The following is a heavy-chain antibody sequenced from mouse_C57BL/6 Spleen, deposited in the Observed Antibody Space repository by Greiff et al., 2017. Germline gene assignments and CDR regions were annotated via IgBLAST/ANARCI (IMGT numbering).Heavy chain of an antibody. CDR3: ANNYWFAD. Sequence: VQLQQSGPELVKPGASVKISCKASGYTFTDYYMNWVKQSHGQSLEWLGDINPNNGGTSYNQKFKGKATLTVDKSSSTSYMELRSLTSEDSAVYYCANNYWFADWGQGTLVTVSA. D-gene: IGHD1-3*01. CDR2: INPNNGGT. J-gene: IGHJ3*01. CDR1: GYTFTDYY. V-gene: IGHV1-26*01.